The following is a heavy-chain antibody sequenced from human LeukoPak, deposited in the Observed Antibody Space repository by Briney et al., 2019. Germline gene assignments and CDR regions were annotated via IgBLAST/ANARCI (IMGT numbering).Heavy chain of an antibody. Sequence: GGSLRLSCAASGFTFDDYAMHWVRQAPGKGLEWVSGISWNSGSIGYADSVKGRFTISRDNAKNSLYLQMNSLRAEDTALYYCAKDMMLYYDSSGGYYYYYGMDVWGQGTTVTVSS. D-gene: IGHD3-22*01. CDR3: AKDMMLYYDSSGGYYYYYGMDV. CDR1: GFTFDDYA. CDR2: ISWNSGSI. J-gene: IGHJ6*02. V-gene: IGHV3-9*01.